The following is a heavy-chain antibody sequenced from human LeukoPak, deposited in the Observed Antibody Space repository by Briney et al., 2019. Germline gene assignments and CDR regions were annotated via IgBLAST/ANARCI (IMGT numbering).Heavy chain of an antibody. V-gene: IGHV1-69*01. J-gene: IGHJ5*02. CDR3: ASQDREDDFWSGSIYWFDP. Sequence: ASVKDSCKASGGTFIRYAISWGRQAPGKGGERRGGIIAIFGTANYAQKFQGSVTITADESTSTAYMELSSLRSEDTAVYYCASQDREDDFWSGSIYWFDPWGQGTLVTVSS. CDR2: IIAIFGTA. D-gene: IGHD3-3*01. CDR1: GGTFIRYA.